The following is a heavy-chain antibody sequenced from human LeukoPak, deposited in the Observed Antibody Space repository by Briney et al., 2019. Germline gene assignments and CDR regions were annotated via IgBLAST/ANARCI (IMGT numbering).Heavy chain of an antibody. V-gene: IGHV1-2*02. J-gene: IGHJ4*02. CDR1: GYTFTGYY. CDR3: ARASCSSTSCGADQ. CDR2: INPNSGGT. D-gene: IGHD2-2*01. Sequence: ASVKASFKASGYTFTGYYMNWVRQAPGQGLEWMGWINPNSGGTNYAQKFQGRVTMTRDTSISTAYMELSRLRSDDTAVYYCARASCSSTSCGADQWGQGTLVTVSS.